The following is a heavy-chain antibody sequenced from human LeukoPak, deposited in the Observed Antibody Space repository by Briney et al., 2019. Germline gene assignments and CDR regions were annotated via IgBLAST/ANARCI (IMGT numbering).Heavy chain of an antibody. J-gene: IGHJ6*03. V-gene: IGHV1-2*02. CDR2: INPNSGGT. D-gene: IGHD5-12*01. CDR3: ARGGYSGYGHSASAIYYYYMDV. Sequence: GASVKVSCKASGYTFTGYYMHWVRQAPGQGLEWMGWINPNSGGTNYAQKFQGRVTMTRDTSISTAYMELSRLRSDDTAVYYCARGGYSGYGHSASAIYYYYMDVWGKGTTVTVSS. CDR1: GYTFTGYY.